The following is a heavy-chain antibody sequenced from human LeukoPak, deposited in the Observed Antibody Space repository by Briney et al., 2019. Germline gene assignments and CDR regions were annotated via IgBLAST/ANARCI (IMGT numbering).Heavy chain of an antibody. CDR3: ARDRPVVTAISDWFDP. J-gene: IGHJ5*02. D-gene: IGHD2-21*02. CDR2: INPNSGGT. Sequence: GASVRVSCKASGYTFTGYYMHWVRQAPGQGLEWMGGINPNSGGTNYAQKFQGRVTMTRDTSISTAYMELSRLRSDDPAVYYCARDRPVVTAISDWFDPWGQGTLVTVSS. V-gene: IGHV1-2*02. CDR1: GYTFTGYY.